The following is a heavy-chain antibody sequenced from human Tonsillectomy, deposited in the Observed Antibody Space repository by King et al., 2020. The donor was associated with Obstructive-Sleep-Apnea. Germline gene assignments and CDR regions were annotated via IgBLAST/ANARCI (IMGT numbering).Heavy chain of an antibody. D-gene: IGHD3-22*01. CDR2: IYSSGST. V-gene: IGHV4-4*07. CDR1: GGSISSYY. CDR3: ARESTVPVNYYDTSGYHFDY. Sequence: VQLQESGPGLVKPSETLSLTCTVSGGSISSYYWSWIRQPAGKGLEWIGRIYSSGSTNYNPSLKSRVTMSVDTSKNQFSLTLSSVTAAGTAVYYCARESTVPVNYYDTSGYHFDYWGQGTLVTVSS. J-gene: IGHJ4*02.